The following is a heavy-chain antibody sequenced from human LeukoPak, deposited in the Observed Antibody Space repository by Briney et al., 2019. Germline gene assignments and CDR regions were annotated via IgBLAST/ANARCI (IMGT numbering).Heavy chain of an antibody. CDR1: GFTFSSYG. CDR3: ARVHYYDSSGFDY. Sequence: PGRSLRLSCAASGFTFSSYGMHWVRQAPGKGLEWVAVISYDGSNKYYADSAKGRFTISRDNSKNTLYLQMNSLRAEDTAVYYCARVHYYDSSGFDYWGQGTLVTVSS. V-gene: IGHV3-30*03. J-gene: IGHJ4*02. D-gene: IGHD3-22*01. CDR2: ISYDGSNK.